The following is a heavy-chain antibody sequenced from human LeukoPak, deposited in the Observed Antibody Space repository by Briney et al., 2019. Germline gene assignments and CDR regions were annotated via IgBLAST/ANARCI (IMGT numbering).Heavy chain of an antibody. CDR3: ARDTASRLRYFDWSDTS. J-gene: IGHJ4*02. D-gene: IGHD3-9*01. Sequence: GGSLRPSCAASGFTFSSYWMHWVRQAPGKGLEWVAVISYDGSNKYYADSVKGRFTISRDNSKNTLYLQMNSLRAEDTAVYYCARDTASRLRYFDWSDTSWGQGTLVTVAS. CDR2: ISYDGSNK. V-gene: IGHV3-30*03. CDR1: GFTFSSYW.